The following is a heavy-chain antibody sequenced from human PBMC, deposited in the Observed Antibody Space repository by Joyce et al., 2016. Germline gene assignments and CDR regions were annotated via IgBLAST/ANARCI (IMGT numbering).Heavy chain of an antibody. J-gene: IGHJ4*02. CDR3: ARNKYGTGDFDF. CDR1: GYTFTNFD. Sequence: QVQLVQSGAEVKKPGASVKVSCKASGYTFTNFDINWVRQAPGQGLEGLGWMTTNSGNTGYAQNFQGRVTMTRDTSISTAYMELSSLRSEDTAVYFCARNKYGTGDFDFWGQGTPVTVSS. D-gene: IGHD7-27*01. V-gene: IGHV1-8*01. CDR2: MTTNSGNT.